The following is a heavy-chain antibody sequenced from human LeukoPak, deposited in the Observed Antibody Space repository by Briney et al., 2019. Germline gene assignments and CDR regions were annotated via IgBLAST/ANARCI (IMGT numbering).Heavy chain of an antibody. J-gene: IGHJ4*02. CDR2: ISSSGSTI. D-gene: IGHD2-15*01. CDR3: ARDRRYCSGGSCYFPPR. V-gene: IGHV3-48*03. Sequence: GGSLRLSCAAPGFTFSSYEMNWVRQAPGKGLEWVSYISSSGSTIYYADSVKGRFTISRDNAKNSLYLQMNSLRAEDTAVYYCARDRRYCSGGSCYFPPRWGQGTLVTVSS. CDR1: GFTFSSYE.